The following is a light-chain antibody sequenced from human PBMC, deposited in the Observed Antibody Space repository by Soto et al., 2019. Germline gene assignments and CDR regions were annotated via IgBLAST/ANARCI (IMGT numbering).Light chain of an antibody. CDR1: QSVSSTY. Sequence: EIVLTQSPASLSLSPGERATLSCRASQSVSSTYLAWYQQKPGQAPRLVIHATSTRAAGIPDRFSGSGSGTGTDFTLTISSLEPEDFGVYHCPPNATPPSYTSGLGTK. V-gene: IGKV3-20*01. J-gene: IGKJ2*01. CDR3: PPNATPPSYT. CDR2: ATS.